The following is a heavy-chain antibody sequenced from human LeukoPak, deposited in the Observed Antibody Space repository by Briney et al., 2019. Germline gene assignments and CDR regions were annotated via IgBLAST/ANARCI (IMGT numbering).Heavy chain of an antibody. CDR3: ARERIFSY. CDR2: IKQDGTET. V-gene: IGHV3-7*01. CDR1: GFTFSGYW. Sequence: GGSVRLSCAASGFTFSGYWMSWVRQAPGEGLEWVAHIKQDGTETYYVDSVKGRFTISRDNAKNSLYLQMNGLRAEDTAVYYCARERIFSYWGQGTLVTVSS. J-gene: IGHJ4*02.